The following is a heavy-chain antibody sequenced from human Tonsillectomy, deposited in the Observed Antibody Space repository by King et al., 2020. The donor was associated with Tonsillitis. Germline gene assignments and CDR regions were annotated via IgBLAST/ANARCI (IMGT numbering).Heavy chain of an antibody. CDR1: GGSISSSSYH. D-gene: IGHD3-22*01. CDR3: ARLHYYDSSRYWYYFDY. Sequence: QLQESGPGLVKPAETLSLTCTVSGGSISSSSYHWGWIRQPPGKGLEWIGSIFHTGSTHYNPSLKSRVTISVDTSKNHFSLKLSSVTAADTAVYYCARLHYYDSSRYWYYFDYWGQGTLVTVSS. CDR2: IFHTGST. J-gene: IGHJ4*02. V-gene: IGHV4-39*02.